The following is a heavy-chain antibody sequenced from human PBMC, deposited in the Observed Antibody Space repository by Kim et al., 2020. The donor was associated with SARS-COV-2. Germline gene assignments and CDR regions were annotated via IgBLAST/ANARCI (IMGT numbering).Heavy chain of an antibody. V-gene: IGHV3-49*03. CDR2: IRSKAYGGTT. J-gene: IGHJ6*02. CDR3: TRDGVVPAHYYYYGMDV. Sequence: GGSLRLSCTASGFTFGDYAISCFRQAPGKGLEWVGFIRSKAYGGTTEYAASVKGRFTISRDDSKSIAYLQMNSLKTEDTAVYYCTRDGVVPAHYYYYGMDVWGQGTTVTVSS. CDR1: GFTFGDYA. D-gene: IGHD2-2*01.